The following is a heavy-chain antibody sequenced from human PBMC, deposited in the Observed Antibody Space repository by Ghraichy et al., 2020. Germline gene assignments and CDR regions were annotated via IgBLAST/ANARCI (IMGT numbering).Heavy chain of an antibody. CDR1: GGTFSSYA. D-gene: IGHD5-24*01. CDR3: ASGGRWLQFTEYFQH. Sequence: SVKASCKASGGTFSSYAISWVRQAPGQGLEWMGGIIPIFGTANYAQKFQGRVTITADKSTSTAYMELSSLRSEDTAVYYCASGGRWLQFTEYFQHWGQGTLVTVSS. V-gene: IGHV1-69*06. J-gene: IGHJ1*01. CDR2: IIPIFGTA.